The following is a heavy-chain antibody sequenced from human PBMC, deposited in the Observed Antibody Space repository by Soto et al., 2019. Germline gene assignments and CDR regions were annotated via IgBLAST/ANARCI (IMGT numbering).Heavy chain of an antibody. CDR3: AKGRASDCPGCTQDY. D-gene: IGHD2-21*02. J-gene: IGHJ4*02. V-gene: IGHV3-21*01. Sequence: GGSLRLSCAASGLTFSNYAMSWVRQAPGKGLEWVSSISSSSNYIDYADAVRGRFTVSRDNAKNSLYLQMNSLRAEDTAVYYCAKGRASDCPGCTQDYWGQGTLVTVSS. CDR1: GLTFSNYA. CDR2: ISSSSNYI.